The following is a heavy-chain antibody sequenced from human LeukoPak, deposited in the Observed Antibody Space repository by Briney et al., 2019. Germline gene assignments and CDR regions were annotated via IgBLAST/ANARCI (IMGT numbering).Heavy chain of an antibody. Sequence: GGSLRLSCAASGFTFSSYSMTWVRQAPGKGLEWVSSISSSSSYIYYADSVKGRFTISRDNAKNSLYLQMNSLRAEDTAVYYCASIPYSSSYNFDYWGQGTLVTVSS. V-gene: IGHV3-21*01. J-gene: IGHJ4*02. CDR3: ASIPYSSSYNFDY. D-gene: IGHD6-6*01. CDR2: ISSSSSYI. CDR1: GFTFSSYS.